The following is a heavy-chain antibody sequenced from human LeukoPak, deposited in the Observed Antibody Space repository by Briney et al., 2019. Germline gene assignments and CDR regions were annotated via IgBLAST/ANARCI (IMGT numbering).Heavy chain of an antibody. CDR1: GFTFSSYW. CDR2: INSDESIT. D-gene: IGHD5-18*01. Sequence: GGSLRLSCAASGFTFSSYWIHWVRQAPGKGLVWVSLINSDESITTYADSVKGRFTISRDDAKNTLYLQMNSLRPEDTAVYYCARDLGYSIDYWGQGTLVTVSS. J-gene: IGHJ4*02. V-gene: IGHV3-74*03. CDR3: ARDLGYSIDY.